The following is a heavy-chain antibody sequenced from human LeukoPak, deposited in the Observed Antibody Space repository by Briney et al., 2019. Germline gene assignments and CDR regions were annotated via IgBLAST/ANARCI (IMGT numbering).Heavy chain of an antibody. CDR2: IYSCGST. J-gene: IGHJ5*02. CDR3: ARSYYYGSGSFFWFDP. CDR1: GFTDSSNY. V-gene: IGHV3-53*05. Sequence: PGGSLRLSCAASGFTDSSNYVSWVRQAPGKGLEWVSVIYSCGSTYYADSVKGRFTISRDNSKNTLYLQMNSLRSDDTAVYYCARSYYYGSGSFFWFDPWGQGTLVTVSS. D-gene: IGHD3-10*01.